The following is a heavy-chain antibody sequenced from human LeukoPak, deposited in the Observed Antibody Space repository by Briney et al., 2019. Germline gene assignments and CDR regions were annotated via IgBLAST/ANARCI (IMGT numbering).Heavy chain of an antibody. CDR3: ARAEYYGSGSSTAFDI. CDR2: INPNSGGT. CDR1: GYTFTGYY. D-gene: IGHD3-10*01. J-gene: IGHJ3*02. V-gene: IGHV1-2*02. Sequence: GASVKVSCKASGYTFTGYYMHWVRQAPGQGLEWMGWINPNSGGTNYAQKFQGRVTMTRDTSISTAYMELSRLRSDDTAVYCCARAEYYGSGSSTAFDIWGQGTMATVSS.